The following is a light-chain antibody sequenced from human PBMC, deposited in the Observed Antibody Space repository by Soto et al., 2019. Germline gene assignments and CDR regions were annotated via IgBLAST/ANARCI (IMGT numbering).Light chain of an antibody. CDR3: QQYFDVPFT. CDR2: WAS. CDR1: RCVLYKSNNQNH. V-gene: IGKV4-1*01. J-gene: IGKJ4*01. Sequence: IVITQSPAALAVSLSERASMNCISRRCVLYKSNNQNHLARYQQKPGQPPQLIIYWASTRESGVPERFSGSGSGTDFTLTISSLEDEDVAFYWCQQYFDVPFTFGGGTKVDI.